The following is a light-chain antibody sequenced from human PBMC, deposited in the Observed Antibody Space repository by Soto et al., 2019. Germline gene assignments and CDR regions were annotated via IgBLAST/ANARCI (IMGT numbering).Light chain of an antibody. J-gene: IGLJ2*01. CDR2: DEN. V-gene: IGLV1-51*01. CDR1: SSNIGKNY. CDR3: GSWDSSLMAVV. Sequence: QSVLTQPPSVSAASGQKVTISCSGSSSNIGKNYVSWYQQVPGTAPKLLNYDENKRPSGIPDRFSGSKSGTSATLGITGLQTGDEADYYCGSWDSSLMAVVFGGGTQLTVL.